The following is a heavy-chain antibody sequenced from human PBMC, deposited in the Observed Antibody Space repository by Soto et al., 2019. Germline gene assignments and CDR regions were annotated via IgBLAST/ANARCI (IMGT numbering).Heavy chain of an antibody. CDR3: ARVRSRRYCTNGVCSVRYNWFDP. V-gene: IGHV1-8*01. CDR1: GYTFTIYD. Sequence: ASVKVSCKASGYTFTIYDINWVRQATGQGLEWMGWMNPNSGNTGYAQKFQGRVTMTRNTSISTAYMELSSLRSEDTAVYYCARVRSRRYCTNGVCSVRYNWFDPWCQGTLVSVSS. J-gene: IGHJ5*02. D-gene: IGHD2-8*01. CDR2: MNPNSGNT.